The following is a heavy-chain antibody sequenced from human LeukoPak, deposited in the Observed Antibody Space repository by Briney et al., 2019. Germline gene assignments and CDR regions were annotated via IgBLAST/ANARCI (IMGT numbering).Heavy chain of an antibody. J-gene: IGHJ6*03. D-gene: IGHD1-26*01. CDR1: GFTFSDYY. Sequence: KVSCKTSGFTFSDYYMSWIRQAPGKGLEWVSYISSSGSTIYYADSVKGRFTISRDNAKNSLYLQMNSLRAEDTAVYYCAKGSGWEMSYYYYYMDVWGKGTTVTISS. CDR2: ISSSGSTI. CDR3: AKGSGWEMSYYYYYMDV. V-gene: IGHV3-11*04.